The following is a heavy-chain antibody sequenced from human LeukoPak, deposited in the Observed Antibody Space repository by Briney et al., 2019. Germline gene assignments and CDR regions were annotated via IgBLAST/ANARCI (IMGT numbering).Heavy chain of an antibody. V-gene: IGHV4-4*07. Sequence: SETLSLTCTVSGGSISSYYWSWIRQPAGKGLEWIGRIYTGGSTNYNPSLKSRVTMSVDTSKNQFSLKLSSVTAADTAVYYCARFRALYYYDSSGYYFDYWGQGTLVTVSS. CDR2: IYTGGST. CDR1: GGSISSYY. D-gene: IGHD3-22*01. J-gene: IGHJ4*02. CDR3: ARFRALYYYDSSGYYFDY.